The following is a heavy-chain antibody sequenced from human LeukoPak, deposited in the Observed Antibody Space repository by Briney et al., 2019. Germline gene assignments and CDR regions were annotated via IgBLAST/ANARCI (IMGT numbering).Heavy chain of an antibody. D-gene: IGHD3-22*01. V-gene: IGHV4-31*03. CDR2: IYYSGST. CDR3: ARRGGYYYDSSGYFDY. Sequence: PSETLSLTCTVSGGSISCGGYYWSWIRQHPGKGLEWIGYIYYSGSTYYNPSLKSRVTISVDTSKNQFSLKLSSVTAADTAVYYCARRGGYYYDSSGYFDYWGQGTLVTVSS. CDR1: GGSISCGGYY. J-gene: IGHJ4*02.